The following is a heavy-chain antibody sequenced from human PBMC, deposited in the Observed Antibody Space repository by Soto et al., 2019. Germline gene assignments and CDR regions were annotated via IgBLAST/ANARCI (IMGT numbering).Heavy chain of an antibody. CDR2: IKEDGGEK. V-gene: IGHV3-7*01. Sequence: GGSLRLSCEGSGFSFSSYWMSWVRQAPGKGLEWVALIKEDGGEKYSLDSVKGRFSISRDNAKNSLYLQMDSLRFDDTAVYFCARGWAAMDVWGKGTTVTVSS. D-gene: IGHD1-26*01. CDR3: ARGWAAMDV. J-gene: IGHJ6*03. CDR1: GFSFSSYW.